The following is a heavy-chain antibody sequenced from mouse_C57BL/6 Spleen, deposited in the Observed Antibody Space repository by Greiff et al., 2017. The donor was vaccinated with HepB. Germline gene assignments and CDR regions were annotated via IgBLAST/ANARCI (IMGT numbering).Heavy chain of an antibody. J-gene: IGHJ3*01. D-gene: IGHD4-1*01. CDR2: INPYNGGT. V-gene: IGHV1-19*01. Sequence: EVKLMESGPVLVKPGASVKMSCKASGYTFTDYYMNWVKQSHGKSLEWIGVINPYNGGTSYNQKFKGKATLTVDKSSSTAYMELNSLTSEDSAVYYCAKGEVGRGFAYWGQGTLVTVSA. CDR3: AKGEVGRGFAY. CDR1: GYTFTDYY.